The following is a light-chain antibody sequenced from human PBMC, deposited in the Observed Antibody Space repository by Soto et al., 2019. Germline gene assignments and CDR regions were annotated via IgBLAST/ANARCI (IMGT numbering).Light chain of an antibody. J-gene: IGKJ2*01. CDR2: DAS. CDR1: QSISTY. CDR3: QQCYNWPRGFT. Sequence: EIVLTQSPATLSLSPGERATLSCRANQSISTYLAWYQQKPGQAPRLIIFDASNRATGIPARFRGSGSGTDITLTITSLETEDSAIYYCQQCYNWPRGFTFGQGTTLEIK. V-gene: IGKV3-11*01.